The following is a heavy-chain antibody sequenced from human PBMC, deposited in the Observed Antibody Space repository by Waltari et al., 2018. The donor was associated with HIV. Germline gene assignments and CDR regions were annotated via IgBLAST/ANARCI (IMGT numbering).Heavy chain of an antibody. J-gene: IGHJ6*02. Sequence: QVQLQQWGAGLLKPSETLSLTCAVYGGSFSGYYWSWIRPPPGKGLEWIGEINHRGSTNYNPSLKSRVTISVDTSKNQFSLKLSSVTAADTAVYYCARGRVLWFGELSYYYYGMDVWGQGTTVTVSS. D-gene: IGHD3-10*01. CDR3: ARGRVLWFGELSYYYYGMDV. CDR2: INHRGST. V-gene: IGHV4-34*01. CDR1: GGSFSGYY.